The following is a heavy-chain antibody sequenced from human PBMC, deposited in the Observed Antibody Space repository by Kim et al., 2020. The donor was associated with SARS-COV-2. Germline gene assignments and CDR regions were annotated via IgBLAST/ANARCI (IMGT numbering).Heavy chain of an antibody. CDR3: ARYTVTTFGYFDY. D-gene: IGHD4-17*01. V-gene: IGHV4-59*13. CDR2: IYYSGST. J-gene: IGHJ4*02. CDR1: GGSISSYY. Sequence: SETLSLTCTVSGGSISSYYWSWIRQPPGKGLEWIGYIYYSGSTNYNPSLKSRVTISVDTSKNQFSLKLSSVTAADTAVYYCARYTVTTFGYFDYWGQETLVTVSS.